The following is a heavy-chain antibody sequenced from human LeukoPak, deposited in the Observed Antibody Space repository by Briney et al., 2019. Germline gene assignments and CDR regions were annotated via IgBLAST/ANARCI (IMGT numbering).Heavy chain of an antibody. J-gene: IGHJ4*02. D-gene: IGHD3-22*01. CDR2: MSHDGSNE. Sequence: GGSLRLSCAASGFTFSRFPVHWVRQAPGKGLEWVAVMSHDGSNEFYGDSVKGRFTISRDNSNNTLFLDMNSLRAEDTAVYYCGTTFDSTGYFLGYFDLWGQGTLVIVSS. CDR1: GFTFSRFP. V-gene: IGHV3-30*07. CDR3: GTTFDSTGYFLGYFDL.